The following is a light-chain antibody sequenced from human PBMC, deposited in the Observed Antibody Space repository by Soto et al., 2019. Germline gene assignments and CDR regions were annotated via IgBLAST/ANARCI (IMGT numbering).Light chain of an antibody. CDR2: SNN. CDR3: AAWDDSLNGVV. CDR1: SSNIGSNT. J-gene: IGLJ2*01. Sequence: QSVLTQQPSASGTPGQRVTISCSGSSSNIGSNTVNWYQQLPGTAPKLLIYSNNQRSSGVPDRFSGSKSGTSASMAISGLQSEDGVDYYCAAWDDSLNGVVFGGGTKLTVL. V-gene: IGLV1-44*01.